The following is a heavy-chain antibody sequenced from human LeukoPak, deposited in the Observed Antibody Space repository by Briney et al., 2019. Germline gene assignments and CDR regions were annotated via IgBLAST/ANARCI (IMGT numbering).Heavy chain of an antibody. V-gene: IGHV3-74*01. D-gene: IGHD6-6*01. J-gene: IGHJ4*02. CDR2: INSDGSST. Sequence: GGSLRLSCAASGFTFSSYAMGWVRQAPGKGLVWVSRINSDGSSTSYADSVKGRFTISRDNAKNTLYLQMNSLRAEDTAVYYCARYSSSPLDYFDYWGQGTLVTASS. CDR1: GFTFSSYA. CDR3: ARYSSSPLDYFDY.